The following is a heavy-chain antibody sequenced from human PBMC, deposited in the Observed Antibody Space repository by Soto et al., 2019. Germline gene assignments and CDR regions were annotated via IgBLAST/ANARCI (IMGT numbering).Heavy chain of an antibody. D-gene: IGHD3-22*01. CDR3: ARHYYDSSGYPAPYYHGMEV. CDR1: VVSISSSGYY. Sequence: PSETLSLICTFSVVSISSSGYYCGWIRQSPWKGLEWIGTIFYSGTTYYNPSLESRITISQDTSNNQFSLKLTSVTAADTAVYYCARHYYDSSGYPAPYYHGMEVWGQGTMVTVSS. V-gene: IGHV4-39*01. CDR2: IFYSGTT. J-gene: IGHJ6*02.